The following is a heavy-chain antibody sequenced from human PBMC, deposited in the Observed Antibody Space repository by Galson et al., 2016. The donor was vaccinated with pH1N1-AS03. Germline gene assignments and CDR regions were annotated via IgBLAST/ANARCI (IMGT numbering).Heavy chain of an antibody. Sequence: SVKVSCKASGGDFRSFAINWMRQAPGQGLEWMGGIIPSLSTPVYAQQFQGRVSITADDSTYTVYMEVNRLTSEDTAVDYCARFDRNFDVLRGLFYYGMDVWGQGTTVKVSS. J-gene: IGHJ6*02. V-gene: IGHV1-69*13. CDR1: GGDFRSFA. CDR2: IIPSLSTP. CDR3: ARFDRNFDVLRGLFYYGMDV. D-gene: IGHD3-3*01.